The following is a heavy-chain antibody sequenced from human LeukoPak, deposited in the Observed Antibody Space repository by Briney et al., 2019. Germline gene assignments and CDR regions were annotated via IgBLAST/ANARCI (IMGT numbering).Heavy chain of an antibody. Sequence: GGSLGLSCAASGFTFSSYSMNWVRQAPGKGLEWVSSVSSSSYIYYADSVKGRFTISRDNAKNSLYLQMNSLRAEDTAVYYCARAYCGGDCYYSFDYWGQGTLVTVSS. J-gene: IGHJ4*02. CDR2: VSSSSYI. CDR3: ARAYCGGDCYYSFDY. V-gene: IGHV3-21*01. D-gene: IGHD2-21*02. CDR1: GFTFSSYS.